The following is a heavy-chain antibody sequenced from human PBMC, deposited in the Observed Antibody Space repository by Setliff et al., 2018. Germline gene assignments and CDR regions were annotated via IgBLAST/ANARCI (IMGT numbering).Heavy chain of an antibody. D-gene: IGHD3-10*01. CDR1: GYTFTNYG. J-gene: IGHJ4*02. CDR2: MNPGRGSR. CDR3: ARVESMVRGKNILRHFDY. Sequence: GASVKVSCKASGYTFTNYGITWVRQAPGQGLEWMGVMNPGRGSRNYAQRFQGRLTLSTDRSTNTVYMELGSLTTDDTAIYYCARVESMVRGKNILRHFDYWGQGTQVTVS. V-gene: IGHV1-18*01.